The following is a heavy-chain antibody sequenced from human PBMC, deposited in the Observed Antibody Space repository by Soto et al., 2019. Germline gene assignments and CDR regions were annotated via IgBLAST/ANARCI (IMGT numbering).Heavy chain of an antibody. CDR2: INTNTGNP. CDR3: ARTYSSFDFDY. V-gene: IGHV7-4-1*01. D-gene: IGHD6-6*01. J-gene: IGHJ4*02. Sequence: ASVKVSCKASGYTFTSYAMDWVRQAPGQGLEWMGWINTNTGNPTYAQGFTGRFVFSLDTSVSTAYLQICSLKAEDTALYYCARTYSSFDFDYWRQGALVTVSS. CDR1: GYTFTSYA.